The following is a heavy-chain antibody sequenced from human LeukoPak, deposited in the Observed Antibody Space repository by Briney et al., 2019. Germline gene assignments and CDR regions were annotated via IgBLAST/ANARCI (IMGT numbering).Heavy chain of an antibody. CDR2: IYYSGST. J-gene: IGHJ6*02. CDR1: GGSISSGGYY. D-gene: IGHD2-15*01. Sequence: PSETLSLTCTVSGGSISSGGYYWGWIRQHPGKGLEWIGYIYYSGSTYYNPSLKSRVTISVDTSKNQFSLKLSSVTAADTAVYYCARAKDISGSYYYYGMDVWGQGTTVTVSS. V-gene: IGHV4-31*03. CDR3: ARAKDISGSYYYYGMDV.